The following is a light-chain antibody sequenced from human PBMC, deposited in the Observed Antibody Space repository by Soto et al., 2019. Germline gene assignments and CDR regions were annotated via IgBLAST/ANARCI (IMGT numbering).Light chain of an antibody. CDR1: KLGDKY. J-gene: IGLJ2*01. CDR2: QDR. V-gene: IGLV3-1*01. Sequence: SYELTQPPSVSVSPGQTASITCSGDKLGDKYACWYQQKPGQSPVLVMYQDRKRPSGIPERFSGSNSGNTATLTISGTQAMDEADYYCQAWDSSIVVFGGGTKLTVL. CDR3: QAWDSSIVV.